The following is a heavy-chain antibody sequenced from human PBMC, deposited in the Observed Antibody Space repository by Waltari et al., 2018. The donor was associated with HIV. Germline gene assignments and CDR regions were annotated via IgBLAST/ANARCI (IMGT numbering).Heavy chain of an antibody. CDR3: ARQTQAYGSGSYSPDNWFDP. CDR2: IYYSGST. Sequence: QVQLQESGPGLVKPSETLSLTCTVSGASISTYYWSWLRQPPGKGLEWIGYIYYSGSTNYNPSLKSRVTISVHTSKNQFSLNLSSVTAADTAVYYCARQTQAYGSGSYSPDNWFDPWGQGTLVTVSS. D-gene: IGHD3-10*01. J-gene: IGHJ5*02. V-gene: IGHV4-59*01. CDR1: GASISTYY.